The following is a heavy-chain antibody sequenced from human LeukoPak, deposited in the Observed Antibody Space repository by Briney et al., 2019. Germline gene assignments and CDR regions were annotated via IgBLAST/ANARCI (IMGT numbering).Heavy chain of an antibody. D-gene: IGHD4-17*01. J-gene: IGHJ4*02. V-gene: IGHV3-49*04. CDR1: GFTFGDYA. CDR3: TRLYGGFDY. Sequence: GRSLRLSCTASGFTFGDYATSWVRQAPGKGLEWVGFTRSKAYGGTTEYAASVKGRFTISRDDSKSIAYLQMNSLKTEDTAVYYCTRLYGGFDYWGQGTLVTVSS. CDR2: TRSKAYGGTT.